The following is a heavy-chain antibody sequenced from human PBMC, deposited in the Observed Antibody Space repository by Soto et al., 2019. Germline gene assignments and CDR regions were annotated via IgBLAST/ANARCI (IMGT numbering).Heavy chain of an antibody. CDR1: GYTFTSYA. Sequence: ASVKVSCKASGYTFTSYAMHWVRQAPGQRLEWMGWINAGNGNTKYSQKFQGRVTITRDTSASTAYMELSSLRSEDTAVYYCARLLCSSTSCYGAYYYYGMDVWGQRTTVTVSS. CDR2: INAGNGNT. D-gene: IGHD2-2*01. J-gene: IGHJ6*02. CDR3: ARLLCSSTSCYGAYYYYGMDV. V-gene: IGHV1-3*01.